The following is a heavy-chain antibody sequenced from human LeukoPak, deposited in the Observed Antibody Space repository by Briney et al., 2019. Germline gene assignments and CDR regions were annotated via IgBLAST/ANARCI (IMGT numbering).Heavy chain of an antibody. V-gene: IGHV3-9*01. CDR3: EKDRGFRCFSFSDH. Sequence: GGSLRLSCAASGFTFDDYAMHWVRQAPGKGLEWVSGISWNSGSIGYADSVKGRFTISRDNAKNSLYLQMNSLRAEDTALYYCEKDRGFRCFSFSDHGAKETLVTVP. J-gene: IGHJ4*02. CDR2: ISWNSGSI. D-gene: IGHD2-8*01. CDR1: GFTFDDYA.